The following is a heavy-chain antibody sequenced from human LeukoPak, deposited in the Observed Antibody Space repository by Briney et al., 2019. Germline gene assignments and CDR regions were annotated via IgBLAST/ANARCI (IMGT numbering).Heavy chain of an antibody. CDR2: IYSGGNT. Sequence: PGGSLRLSCAASGFTVNSNYMSWVRQAPGKGLEWVSVIYSGGNTYYADSVKGRFTISRDNSKNTLYLQMNSLRAKDTAVYFCARYTPMVTHFDYWGQGTLVTVSS. D-gene: IGHD5-18*01. CDR3: ARYTPMVTHFDY. V-gene: IGHV3-53*01. J-gene: IGHJ4*02. CDR1: GFTVNSNY.